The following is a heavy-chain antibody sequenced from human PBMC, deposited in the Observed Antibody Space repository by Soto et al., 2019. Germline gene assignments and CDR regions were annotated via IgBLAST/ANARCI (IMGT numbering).Heavy chain of an antibody. D-gene: IGHD6-19*01. CDR2: ISGRGSGK. J-gene: IGHJ4*02. V-gene: IGHV3-23*01. CDR1: GLIFSSYA. CDR3: AKARLAGVSYTFDS. Sequence: EVQLLESGGNLVQPGGSLRLSCEVSGLIFSSYAMGWVRQAPGKGLEWVSTISGRGSGKYYADSVKGRFTISRDNSKNPLYLKMNGWRAENTAIYYWAKARLAGVSYTFDSWGQGPPFTVSS.